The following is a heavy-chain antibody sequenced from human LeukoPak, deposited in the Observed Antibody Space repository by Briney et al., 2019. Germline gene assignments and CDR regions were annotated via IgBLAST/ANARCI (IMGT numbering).Heavy chain of an antibody. CDR1: GYTFTSYG. CDR2: ISGNNGNT. CDR3: ARDVFSTYYYDRRGLGDVFEI. J-gene: IGHJ3*02. D-gene: IGHD3-22*01. V-gene: IGHV1-18*01. Sequence: ASVKVSCKASGYTFTSYGISWVRQAPGQGLEWMGWISGNNGNTNYAQHLQGRVTMTTDTSTSTAYMELRSLRSDDTAVYYCARDVFSTYYYDRRGLGDVFEIWGRGTRVTVSS.